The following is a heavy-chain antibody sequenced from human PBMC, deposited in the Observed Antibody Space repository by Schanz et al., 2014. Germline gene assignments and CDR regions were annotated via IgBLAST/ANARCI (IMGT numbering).Heavy chain of an antibody. V-gene: IGHV3-48*01. Sequence: EVQLLESGGGLVQPGGSLRLSCAASGFTFSSYAMSWVRQAPGKGLEWVSYISGSSRAIYYADSMKGRFTVSRDNAENALYQQRNSRTAEDAVFYFCAGGGRGRDGRVDYWGQGTLVTVSS. D-gene: IGHD3-16*01. CDR2: ISGSSRAI. J-gene: IGHJ4*02. CDR1: GFTFSSYA. CDR3: AGGGRGRDGRVDY.